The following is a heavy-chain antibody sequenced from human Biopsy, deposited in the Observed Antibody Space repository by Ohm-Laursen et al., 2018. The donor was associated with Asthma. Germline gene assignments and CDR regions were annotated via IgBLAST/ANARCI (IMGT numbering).Heavy chain of an antibody. CDR2: MSYDDSQT. J-gene: IGHJ4*02. CDR1: GFPISNYG. V-gene: IGHV3-30*18. Sequence: SLRLSCAASGFPISNYGMHWVRQAPGKGLEWVAVMSYDDSQTRYADSVKGRFTISRDNSKNILYLQMSSLRGEDTAVYYCAKEVFPGWELRRGPENWGQGTLVTVSS. CDR3: AKEVFPGWELRRGPEN. D-gene: IGHD1-26*01.